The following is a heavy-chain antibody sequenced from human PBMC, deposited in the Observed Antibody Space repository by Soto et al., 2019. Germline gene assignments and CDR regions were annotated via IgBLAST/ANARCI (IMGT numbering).Heavy chain of an antibody. CDR1: GGSVSSGNYF. Sequence: QLQLQESGPGLVKPAETLSLKCAVSGGSVSSGNYFWGWTRQPPWKGLEWIGHIYYNVDTYYSPSLKSRVTKSVDTAHNPFSLRLTSVIAADTAVYYCARRHIDKWKQGHAFDCCGQGTLVTVSS. J-gene: IGHJ3*01. CDR3: ARRHIDKWKQGHAFDC. D-gene: IGHD1-20*01. CDR2: IYYNVDT. V-gene: IGHV4-39*01.